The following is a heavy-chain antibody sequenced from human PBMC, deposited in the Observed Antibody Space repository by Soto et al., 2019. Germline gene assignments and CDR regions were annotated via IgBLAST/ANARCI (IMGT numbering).Heavy chain of an antibody. CDR1: AFTFSSYA. CDR2: ISSSSSYI. Sequence: PGGSLRLSCAASAFTFSSYAMSWVRQAPGKGLEWVSSISSSSSYIYYADSVKGRFTISRDNAKNSLYLQMNSLRAEDTAVYYCARDHSGGCSSTSCDQPADHFDYWGQGTLVTVSS. V-gene: IGHV3-21*01. J-gene: IGHJ4*02. CDR3: ARDHSGGCSSTSCDQPADHFDY. D-gene: IGHD2-2*01.